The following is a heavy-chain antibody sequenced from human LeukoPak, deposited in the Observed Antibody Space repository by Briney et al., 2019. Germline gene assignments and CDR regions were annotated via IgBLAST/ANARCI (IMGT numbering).Heavy chain of an antibody. V-gene: IGHV4-34*01. Sequence: PSETLSLTCAVYGGSFSGYYWSWIRQPPGKGLEWIGEINHSGSTNYNPSLKSRVTISVDTSKNQFSLKLSSVTAADTAVYYCARGPHPRYWGQGTLVTVSS. CDR2: INHSGST. J-gene: IGHJ4*02. CDR1: GGSFSGYY. CDR3: ARGPHPRY.